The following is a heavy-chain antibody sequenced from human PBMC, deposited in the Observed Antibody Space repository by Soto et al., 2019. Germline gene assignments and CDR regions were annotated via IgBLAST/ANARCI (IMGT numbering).Heavy chain of an antibody. V-gene: IGHV1-18*01. CDR2: ISAYNGNT. Sequence: QVQLVQSGAEVKKPGASVKVSCKASGYTFSIYGISWVRQAPGQGLELMGWISAYNGNTKYAQKLQGKATVTTDTSTRRAYMELRSLRSNDTAVYYLARDQSLGTYPWFFDLWGRGTLVTVSS. J-gene: IGHJ2*01. CDR1: GYTFSIYG. CDR3: ARDQSLGTYPWFFDL.